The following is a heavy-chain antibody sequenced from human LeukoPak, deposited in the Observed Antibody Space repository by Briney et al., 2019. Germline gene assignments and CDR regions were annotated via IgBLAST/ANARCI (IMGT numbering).Heavy chain of an antibody. CDR3: AREDILPGFDY. Sequence: GVYLRLSCAASGFTVSSNYMSWVRQAPGKGLEWVSVINSGGTTYNADSVKGRFTISRDNSKNTLYLQMNSLRAEDTAVYYCAREDILPGFDYWGRGPLDT. V-gene: IGHV3-53*01. CDR2: INSGGTT. CDR1: GFTVSSNY. J-gene: IGHJ4*02. D-gene: IGHD3-9*01.